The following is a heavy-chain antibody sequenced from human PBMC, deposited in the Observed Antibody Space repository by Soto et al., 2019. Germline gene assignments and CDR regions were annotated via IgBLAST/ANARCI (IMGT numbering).Heavy chain of an antibody. CDR3: AKDRDITMIVVAKRGYFDY. CDR2: ISGSGGST. D-gene: IGHD3-22*01. CDR1: GFTFSSYA. J-gene: IGHJ4*02. Sequence: GSLRLSCAASGFTFSSYAMSWVRQAPGKGLEWVSAISGSGGSTYYADSVKGRFTISRDNSKNTLYLQMNSLRAEDTAVYYCAKDRDITMIVVAKRGYFDYWGQGTLVTVSS. V-gene: IGHV3-23*01.